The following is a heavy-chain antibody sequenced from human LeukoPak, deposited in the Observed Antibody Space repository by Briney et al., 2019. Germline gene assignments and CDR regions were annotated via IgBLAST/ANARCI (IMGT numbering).Heavy chain of an antibody. CDR1: GFTFNNYW. CDR3: AKASIAGAIGVLDY. Sequence: GGSLRLSCAAFGFTFNNYWMSWVRQAPGKGLEWVANINQDGSGKHYVDSVKGRFTISRDDAKNSLYLQMNSLRAEDTAVYFCAKASIAGAIGVLDYWGQGTLVTVSS. CDR2: INQDGSGK. J-gene: IGHJ4*02. V-gene: IGHV3-7*01. D-gene: IGHD1-26*01.